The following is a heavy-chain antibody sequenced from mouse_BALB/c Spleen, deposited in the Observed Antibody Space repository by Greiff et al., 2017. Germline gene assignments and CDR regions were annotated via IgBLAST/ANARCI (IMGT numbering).Heavy chain of an antibody. V-gene: IGHV5-12-2*01. J-gene: IGHJ3*01. Sequence: EVKLVESGGGLVQPGGSLKLSCAASGFTFSSYTMSWVRQTPEKRLEWVAYISNGGGSTYYPDTVKGRFTISRDNAKNTLYLQMSSLKSEDTAMYYCAGDLFAYWGQGTLVTVSA. CDR1: GFTFSSYT. CDR3: AGDLFAY. CDR2: ISNGGGST.